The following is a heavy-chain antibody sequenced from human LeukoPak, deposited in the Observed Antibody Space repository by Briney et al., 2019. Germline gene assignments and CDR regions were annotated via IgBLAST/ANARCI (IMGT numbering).Heavy chain of an antibody. CDR3: ARETVTTLSVRINWFDP. J-gene: IGHJ5*02. CDR2: IYYRGSP. CDR1: GDSINSASYY. Sequence: SETLSLTCTVSGDSINSASYYRGWIRQPPGEGLEWIGSIYYRGSPYYNPSLKSRVSISVDTSKNQVSLKMTSVTAADTAVYYCARETVTTLSVRINWFDPWGQGSLVTVSS. V-gene: IGHV4-39*07. D-gene: IGHD4-17*01.